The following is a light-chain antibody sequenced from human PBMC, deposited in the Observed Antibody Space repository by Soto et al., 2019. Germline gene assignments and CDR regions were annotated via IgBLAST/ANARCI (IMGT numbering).Light chain of an antibody. J-gene: IGLJ3*02. Sequence: QSVLTQPPSVSGAPGXRVTISCTGXXXNIGAGYDVHWYQQLPGTAPKLLIYGNSNRPSGVPDRFSGSKSGTSASLAITGLQAEDEADYYCQSYDSSLSGWVFGGGTKLTVL. V-gene: IGLV1-40*01. CDR3: QSYDSSLSGWV. CDR1: XXNIGAGYD. CDR2: GNS.